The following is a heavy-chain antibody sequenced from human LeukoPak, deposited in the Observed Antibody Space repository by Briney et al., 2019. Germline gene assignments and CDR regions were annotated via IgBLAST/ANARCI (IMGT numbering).Heavy chain of an antibody. CDR2: IDDSGNT. CDR3: ARSDYHNSGSHTVFDAFDI. V-gene: IGHV4-59*01. Sequence: SETLSLTCTVSGGSISSYYWSWIRQPPGKGLEWIGYIDDSGNTNYNPSLKSQVTISVDKSKNQFSLKLSFVTAADTAMYYCARSDYHNSGSHTVFDAFDIWGQGTRVTVSS. J-gene: IGHJ3*02. CDR1: GGSISSYY. D-gene: IGHD3-10*01.